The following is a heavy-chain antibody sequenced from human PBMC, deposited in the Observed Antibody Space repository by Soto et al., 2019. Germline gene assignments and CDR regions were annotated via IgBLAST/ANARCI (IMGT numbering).Heavy chain of an antibody. Sequence: QVQLVQSGAEVKKPGASVKVSCKASGYTFTSYGISRVRQAPGQGREWMGWISAYNGNTNYAQKLQGRVTMTTDTSTSTAYMELRRLRADDTAVYYCARYRKHYCDSSGYYSPYYYDGMDVWGQGTTVTVSS. D-gene: IGHD3-22*01. V-gene: IGHV1-18*01. CDR3: ARYRKHYCDSSGYYSPYYYDGMDV. CDR1: GYTFTSYG. J-gene: IGHJ6*02. CDR2: ISAYNGNT.